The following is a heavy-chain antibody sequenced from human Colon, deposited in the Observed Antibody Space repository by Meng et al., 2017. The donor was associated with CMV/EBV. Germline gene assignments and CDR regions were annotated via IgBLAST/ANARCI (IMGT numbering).Heavy chain of an antibody. CDR3: ARGSSGFYTINYFDP. V-gene: IGHV4-38-2*02. D-gene: IGHD2-2*02. CDR1: GYSISSGYY. CDR2: IYHSGST. Sequence: SETLSLTCSVSGYSISSGYYWAWIRQPPGKGLEWIGSIYHSGSTYYNPSLKSRVTMSVDTSKNQLSLKLNSVTAAETAVYYCARGSSGFYTINYFDPWGQGALVTVPQ. J-gene: IGHJ5*02.